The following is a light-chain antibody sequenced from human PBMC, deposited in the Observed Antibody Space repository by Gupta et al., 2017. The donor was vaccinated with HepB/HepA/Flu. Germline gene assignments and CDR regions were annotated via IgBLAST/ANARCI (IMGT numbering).Light chain of an antibody. CDR1: SSNIGKNY. V-gene: IGLV1-51*01. Sequence: LMQPPSVSTAPRQTVTIFCSRISSNIGKNYVSWFQQPPRTASRLLIYDNTKRPSGTPDRFSGSKSGPSATLPITGLQTGDEADDYCGTWDSGLSAGVFGGGTQVTVL. CDR3: GTWDSGLSAGV. J-gene: IGLJ7*01. CDR2: DNT.